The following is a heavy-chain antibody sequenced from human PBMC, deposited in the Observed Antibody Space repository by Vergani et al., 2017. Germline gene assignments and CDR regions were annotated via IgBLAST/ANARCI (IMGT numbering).Heavy chain of an antibody. D-gene: IGHD1-7*01. Sequence: QITLKESGPTLVKPTQTLTLTCTFSGFSLNTRGVSVAWIRQPPGKALDWLALIYWNDDQHYSPSLNNRVTITTDTSKNHVVLTMTNMDYVDKGTYYWVFRKTECGTTGCFYPFYYYDYKDLWGKGTTVTVSS. CDR1: GFSLNTRGVS. CDR2: IYWNDDQ. V-gene: IGHV2-5*04. CDR3: VFRKTECGTTGCFYPFYYYDYKDL. J-gene: IGHJ6*03.